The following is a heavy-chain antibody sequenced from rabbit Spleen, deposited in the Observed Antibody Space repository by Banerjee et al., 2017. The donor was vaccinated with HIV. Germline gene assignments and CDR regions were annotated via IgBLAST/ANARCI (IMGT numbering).Heavy chain of an antibody. D-gene: IGHD4-2*01. CDR1: GFDFSSWYY. CDR3: VRDSWHFNL. V-gene: IGHV1S43*01. CDR2: IYVTSGST. J-gene: IGHJ4*01. Sequence: QLEESGGGLVKPGGTLTLTCKASGFDFSSWYYMCWVRQAPGKGLELIGCIYVTSGSTWYASWVNGRFTISRSTSLNTVDLKMTSLTAADTTTYFCVRDSWHFNLWGPGTLVTVS.